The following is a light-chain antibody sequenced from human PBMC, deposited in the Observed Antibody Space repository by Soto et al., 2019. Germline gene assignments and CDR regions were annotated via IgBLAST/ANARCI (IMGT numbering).Light chain of an antibody. CDR3: SSYSGRSTYV. CDR2: EVT. J-gene: IGLJ1*01. CDR1: SSDVGGYNC. Sequence: QSVRTQPAAVSGSPGQSITISYTGTSSDVGGYNCVSWFQQHPDKAPKLIISEVTNRPSGVSDRFSGSKSGNTASLTISGLQAEDEADYYCSSYSGRSTYVVGSGTKV. V-gene: IGLV2-14*01.